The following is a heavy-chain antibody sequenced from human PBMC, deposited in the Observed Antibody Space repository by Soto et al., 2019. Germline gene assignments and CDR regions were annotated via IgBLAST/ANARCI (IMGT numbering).Heavy chain of an antibody. Sequence: QLQLQESGSGLVKPSQTLSLTCAVSGGSISSGDYSWSWIRQPPGKGLEWIGYIYHSGSTYYNPXLKSRATISVXXSXKXXSLKLTSATAAHTAVYYCARSAYCGGDCYPEYFQHWGQGTLVTVSS. J-gene: IGHJ1*01. CDR2: IYHSGST. V-gene: IGHV4-30-2*01. D-gene: IGHD2-21*02. CDR1: GGSISSGDYS. CDR3: ARSAYCGGDCYPEYFQH.